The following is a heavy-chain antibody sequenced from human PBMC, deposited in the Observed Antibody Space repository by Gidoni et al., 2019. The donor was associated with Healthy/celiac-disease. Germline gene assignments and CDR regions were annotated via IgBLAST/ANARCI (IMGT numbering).Heavy chain of an antibody. CDR2: ISSSGSTI. Sequence: EVQLVASGGGLVQPGGSLRLSCPPSGYTFSSYEMNWVRQAPGKGLEWVSYISSSGSTIYYADSVKSRFTISRDNAKNSLYLQMNSLGAEDTAVYYCARRQQPVDYWGQGTLVTVSS. D-gene: IGHD6-13*01. J-gene: IGHJ4*02. CDR1: GYTFSSYE. V-gene: IGHV3-48*03. CDR3: ARRQQPVDY.